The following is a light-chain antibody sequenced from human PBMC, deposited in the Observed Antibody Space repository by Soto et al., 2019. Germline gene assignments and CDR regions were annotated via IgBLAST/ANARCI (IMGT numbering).Light chain of an antibody. CDR1: QSIGGW. CDR3: QHYHSYPYT. CDR2: DAS. Sequence: DIQMTQSPSTLSASVGDRVTITCRASQSIGGWLAWYQQRPGKAPRLLIYDASSVESGVTSRFSGSRSGTTFTLAISSLQPEEFATYYCQHYHSYPYTFGQGTKLEIK. J-gene: IGKJ2*01. V-gene: IGKV1-5*01.